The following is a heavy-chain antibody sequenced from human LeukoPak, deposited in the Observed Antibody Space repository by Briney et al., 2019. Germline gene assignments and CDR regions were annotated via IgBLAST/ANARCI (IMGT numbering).Heavy chain of an antibody. CDR3: ARGAAAGASRFDY. J-gene: IGHJ4*02. V-gene: IGHV3-48*01. CDR2: ISSGSGSI. Sequence: GGSLRLSCAASGFTFSSYGMHWVRQAPGKGPEWLSYISSGSGSIYYADSVKGRFTISRDNAKNSVYLQMNSLTAADTAVYYCARGAAAGASRFDYWGQGTLVTVSS. D-gene: IGHD6-13*01. CDR1: GFTFSSYG.